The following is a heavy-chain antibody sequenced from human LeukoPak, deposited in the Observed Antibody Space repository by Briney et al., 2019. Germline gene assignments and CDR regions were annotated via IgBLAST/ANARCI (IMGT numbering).Heavy chain of an antibody. CDR1: GFTFSSYA. CDR2: ISGSGGST. V-gene: IGHV3-23*01. CDR3: AKDRLKFSSGYYPDY. Sequence: GGSLRLSCAASGFTFSSYAMSWVRQAPGKGLEWVSAISGSGGSTYYADSVKGRFTVSRDNSKNTLYLQMNSLRAEDTAVYYCAKDRLKFSSGYYPDYWGQGTLVTVSS. J-gene: IGHJ4*02. D-gene: IGHD3-22*01.